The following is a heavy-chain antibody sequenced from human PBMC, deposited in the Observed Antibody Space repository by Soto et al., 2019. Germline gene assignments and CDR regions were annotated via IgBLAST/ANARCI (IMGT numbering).Heavy chain of an antibody. CDR1: SGSVSSSNW. V-gene: IGHV4-4*02. CDR2: IYRSGVT. D-gene: IGHD2-15*01. J-gene: IGHJ5*02. Sequence: QVQLQESGPGLVKPSGTLSLTCAVSSGSVSSSNWWSWVRQPPGKGLEWIGEIYRSGVTNYIPSLKSRVTISIDESKNQFSLTLSSVTAADTAIYYCARYMFCRGGGCYGFDTWGQGTLVTVSS. CDR3: ARYMFCRGGGCYGFDT.